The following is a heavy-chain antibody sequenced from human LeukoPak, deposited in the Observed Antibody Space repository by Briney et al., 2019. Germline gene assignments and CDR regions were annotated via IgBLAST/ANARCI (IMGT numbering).Heavy chain of an antibody. D-gene: IGHD1-26*01. J-gene: IGHJ4*02. CDR3: ATLGWVRSGSYEGGAPDY. Sequence: ASVKVSCKASGYTFTSYYMHWVRQAPGQGLEWMGIINPSGGSTSYAQKFQGRVTMTRDMSTSTVYMELSSLRSEDTAVYYCATLGWVRSGSYEGGAPDYWGQGTLVTVSS. CDR1: GYTFTSYY. V-gene: IGHV1-46*01. CDR2: INPSGGST.